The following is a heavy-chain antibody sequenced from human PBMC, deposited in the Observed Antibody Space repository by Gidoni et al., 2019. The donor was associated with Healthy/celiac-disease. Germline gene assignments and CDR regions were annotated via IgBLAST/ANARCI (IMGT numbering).Heavy chain of an antibody. V-gene: IGHV1-69*02. CDR1: GGTFSSYT. J-gene: IGHJ4*02. CDR3: ARGPYSGSYLYYFDY. D-gene: IGHD1-26*01. Sequence: QVQLVQSGAEVKKPGSSVKVSCKASGGTFSSYTISWVRQAPGQGLEWMGRIIPILGIANYAQKFQGRVTITADKSTSTAYMELSSLRSEDTAVYYCARGPYSGSYLYYFDYWGQGTLVTVSS. CDR2: IIPILGIA.